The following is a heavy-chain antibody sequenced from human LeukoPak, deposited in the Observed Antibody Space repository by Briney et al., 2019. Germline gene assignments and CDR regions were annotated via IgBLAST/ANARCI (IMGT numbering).Heavy chain of an antibody. CDR2: INWNGGST. J-gene: IGHJ4*02. V-gene: IGHV3-20*04. CDR1: GFTFDDYG. Sequence: RAGGSLRLSCAASGFTFDDYGMSWVRQAPGKGLEWVSGINWNGGSTGYADSVKGRFTISRDNAKNSLYLQMNSLRAVDTALYYCARASNYYDSSGYYGYWGQGTLVTVSS. D-gene: IGHD3-22*01. CDR3: ARASNYYDSSGYYGY.